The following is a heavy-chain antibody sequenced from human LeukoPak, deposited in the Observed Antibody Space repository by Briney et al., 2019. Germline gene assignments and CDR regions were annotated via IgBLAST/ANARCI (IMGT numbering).Heavy chain of an antibody. CDR2: IYHSGST. CDR1: GGSISSGGYS. D-gene: IGHD3-10*01. Sequence: PSETLSLTCAVSGGSISSGGYSWSWIRQPPGKGLEWIGYIYHSGSTYYNPSLKSRVTISVDRSKNQFSLKLSSVTVADTAVYYCARPYYYGSGNYYNWYLDLWGRGTLVAVSS. J-gene: IGHJ2*01. V-gene: IGHV4-30-2*02. CDR3: ARPYYYGSGNYYNWYLDL.